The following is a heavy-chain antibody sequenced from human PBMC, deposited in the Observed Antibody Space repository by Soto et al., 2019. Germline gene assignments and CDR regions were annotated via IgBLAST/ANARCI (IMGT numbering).Heavy chain of an antibody. V-gene: IGHV1-18*01. CDR1: GYTFISYV. CDR3: ARDGYSSSGTNWFDP. Sequence: APVKVSRKASGYTFISYVFSGVRQALGQGLEWMGWISAYNGNTNYAQKLQGRVTMTTDTATSTAYMELRSLRSDDTAVYYCARDGYSSSGTNWFDPWGQGTLVTVSS. D-gene: IGHD6-13*01. J-gene: IGHJ5*02. CDR2: ISAYNGNT.